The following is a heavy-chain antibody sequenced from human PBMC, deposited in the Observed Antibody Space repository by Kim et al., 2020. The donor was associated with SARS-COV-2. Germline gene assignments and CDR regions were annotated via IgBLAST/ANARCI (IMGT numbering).Heavy chain of an antibody. CDR2: IYHSGST. Sequence: SETLSLTCTVSGYSISSGYYWGWIRQPPGKGLEWIGSIYHSGSTYYNPSLKSRFTISVDTSKNQFSLKLSSVTAADTAVYYCARPEYCSGGSCYSWFDP. V-gene: IGHV4-38-2*02. CDR3: ARPEYCSGGSCYSWFDP. J-gene: IGHJ5*02. CDR1: GYSISSGYY. D-gene: IGHD2-15*01.